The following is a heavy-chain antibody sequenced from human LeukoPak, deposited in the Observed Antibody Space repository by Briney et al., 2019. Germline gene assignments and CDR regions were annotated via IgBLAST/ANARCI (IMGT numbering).Heavy chain of an antibody. CDR3: VRGLPSSSYYDRDGKNYDY. Sequence: AGSLRLSCAAATFPFNYYCMGWVRQAPGKGLDWVANIMHDGSDGYYVASVEAPFTISRDNSKNSLHLQQNRLRDDDTAVYFCVRGLPSSSYYDRDGKNYDYWGQGVLVTVSS. J-gene: IGHJ4*02. D-gene: IGHD3-22*01. V-gene: IGHV3-7*01. CDR2: IMHDGSDG. CDR1: TFPFNYYC.